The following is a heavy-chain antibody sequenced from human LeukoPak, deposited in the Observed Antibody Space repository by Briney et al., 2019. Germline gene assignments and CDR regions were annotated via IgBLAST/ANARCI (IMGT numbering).Heavy chain of an antibody. Sequence: KPSETLSLTCTVSGGSISSYYWSWIRQPPGKGLEWIGYIYYSGSTNYNPSLKSRVTISVDTSKNQFSLKLSSVTAADTAVYYCARRAVAAHFDYWGQGTLVTVSS. CDR2: IYYSGST. D-gene: IGHD6-19*01. CDR1: GGSISSYY. V-gene: IGHV4-59*08. CDR3: ARRAVAAHFDY. J-gene: IGHJ4*02.